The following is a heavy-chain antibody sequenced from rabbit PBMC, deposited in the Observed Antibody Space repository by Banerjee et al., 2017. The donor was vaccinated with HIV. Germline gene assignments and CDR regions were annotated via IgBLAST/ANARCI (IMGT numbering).Heavy chain of an antibody. D-gene: IGHD4-1*01. J-gene: IGHJ4*01. V-gene: IGHV1S40*01. CDR1: GFSFSSNA. Sequence: QSMEESGGGLVQPEGSLTLTCTASGFSFSSNAMCWVRQAPGKGLEWIGCVNTGSGSAYYASWAKGRFTISKTSSTTVTLQMTSLTAADTATYLCARDLAGVIGWNFNLWGPGTLVTVS. CDR3: ARDLAGVIGWNFNL. CDR2: VNTGSGSA.